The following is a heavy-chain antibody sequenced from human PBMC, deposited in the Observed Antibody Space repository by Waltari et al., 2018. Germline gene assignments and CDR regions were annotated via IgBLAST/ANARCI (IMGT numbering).Heavy chain of an antibody. Sequence: EVQLVESGGGLVQPGGSLKLSCAASGFTFSGSAMPWVRQASGKGLEWVGRIRSKANSYATAYAASVKGRFTISRDDSKNTAYLQMNSLKTEDTAVYYCTRHGGSYYGWGQGTLVTVSS. CDR1: GFTFSGSA. V-gene: IGHV3-73*01. CDR3: TRHGGSYYG. CDR2: IRSKANSYAT. D-gene: IGHD1-26*01. J-gene: IGHJ4*02.